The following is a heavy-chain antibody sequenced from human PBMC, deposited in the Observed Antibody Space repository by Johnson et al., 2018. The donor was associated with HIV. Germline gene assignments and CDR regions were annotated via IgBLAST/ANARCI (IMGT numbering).Heavy chain of an antibody. CDR3: ATYSSSWYKGGYAFDI. D-gene: IGHD6-13*01. V-gene: IGHV3-11*04. CDR2: ISSSGSTI. Sequence: QEQLEESGGGLVKPGGSLRLSCAVSGFTFSDYYMSWIRQAPGKGLEWVSYISSSGSTIYYADSVKGRFTISRDNAKNSLYLQMNSLRAEDTAVYYCATYSSSWYKGGYAFDIWGQGTMVTVSS. CDR1: GFTFSDYY. J-gene: IGHJ3*02.